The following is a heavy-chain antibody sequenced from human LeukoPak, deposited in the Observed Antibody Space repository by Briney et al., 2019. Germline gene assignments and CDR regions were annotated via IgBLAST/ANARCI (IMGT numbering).Heavy chain of an antibody. J-gene: IGHJ6*04. D-gene: IGHD5-12*01. V-gene: IGHV3-15*01. Sequence: KPGESLRLSCAASGFTFSNAWMSWIRQAPGKGLEWVGRIKSKTDGGTTDYAAPVRDRFTISRDDSKNTLCLQMNSLKTEDTAVYYCTTSEVATTERDYYYYYGMDVWGKGTTVTVSS. CDR2: IKSKTDGGTT. CDR3: TTSEVATTERDYYYYYGMDV. CDR1: GFTFSNAW.